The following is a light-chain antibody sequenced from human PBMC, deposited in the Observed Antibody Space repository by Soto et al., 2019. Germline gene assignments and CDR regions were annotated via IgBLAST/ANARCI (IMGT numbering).Light chain of an antibody. CDR3: QQTYNPPRP. CDR2: AAS. V-gene: IGKV1-39*01. CDR1: ETIASY. J-gene: IGKJ1*01. Sequence: DIQMTQSPSSLSASVGDRVTITCRASETIASYLNWYQQRPGKAPKVLIYAASSLQSGVPSRFGGSGSGTDFTLTITSLQPEDFATYYYQQTYNPPRPFGQGTRL.